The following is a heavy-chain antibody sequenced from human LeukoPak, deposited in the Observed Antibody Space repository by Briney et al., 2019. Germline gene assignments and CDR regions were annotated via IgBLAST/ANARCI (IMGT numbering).Heavy chain of an antibody. Sequence: PSETLSLTCTVSGGSISNYYWSWVRQPPGKGLEWVGSIYNSGSTNYNPTLKRRGTISVETTMNQFSLKLSSVTAADTAVYYCATSSTSDFDAFDMWGQGTMVTVSS. J-gene: IGHJ3*02. CDR1: GGSISNYY. V-gene: IGHV4-59*08. CDR3: ATSSTSDFDAFDM. D-gene: IGHD2-2*01. CDR2: IYNSGST.